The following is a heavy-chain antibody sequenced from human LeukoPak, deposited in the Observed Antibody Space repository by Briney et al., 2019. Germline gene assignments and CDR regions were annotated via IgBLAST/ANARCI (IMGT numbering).Heavy chain of an antibody. V-gene: IGHV1-18*01. CDR1: GYTFTNYG. J-gene: IGHJ5*02. D-gene: IGHD6-13*01. CDR3: ARKTIAGGYNWFDP. CDR2: ISTYNANT. Sequence: ASVKVSCKASGYTFTNYGISWVRQAPGQGLEWMGWISTYNANTNYAQKLQGRVTMTTDTSTSTAYMELRSLRSDDTAVYYCARKTIAGGYNWFDPWGQGTLVTVSS.